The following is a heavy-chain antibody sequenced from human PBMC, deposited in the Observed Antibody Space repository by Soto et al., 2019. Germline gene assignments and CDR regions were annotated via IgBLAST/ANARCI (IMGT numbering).Heavy chain of an antibody. CDR3: AGGDEMTAVTIFEY. D-gene: IGHD4-17*01. V-gene: IGHV1-69*01. J-gene: IGHJ4*02. CDR2: VIPVFNTS. CDR1: GGAFGRYS. Sequence: QVQLEQSGPEVKRPGTSVKVSCKASGGAFGRYSVSWVRQAPGQGLEWIGGVIPVFNTSNYSLKFQGRVAIFADLSTNTVFMELRSLRSEDTALYYCAGGDEMTAVTIFEYWGQGTLVTVSS.